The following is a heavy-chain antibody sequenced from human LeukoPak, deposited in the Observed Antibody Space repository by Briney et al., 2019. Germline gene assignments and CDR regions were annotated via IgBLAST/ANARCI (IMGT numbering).Heavy chain of an antibody. D-gene: IGHD3-10*01. CDR1: GYTFTVYY. J-gene: IGHJ5*02. CDR3: AITRITMVRGVLDWFDP. V-gene: IGHV1-2*02. CDR2: INPNSGGT. Sequence: ASVTVSCTASGYTFTVYYMHWVRQAPGQGLEWMGWINPNSGGTNNAQKFQGRVTMTRDTSISTAYMELSRLRSDDTAVYYCAITRITMVRGVLDWFDPWGQGTLVTVSS.